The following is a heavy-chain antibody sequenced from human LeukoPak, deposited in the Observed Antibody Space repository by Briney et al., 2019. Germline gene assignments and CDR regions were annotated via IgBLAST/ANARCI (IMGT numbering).Heavy chain of an antibody. V-gene: IGHV3-48*03. Sequence: GGSLRLSCAASGFMFSDYEMNWVRQAPGKGLEWISFISSSGRTTYYADSVKGRFTLSRDNAQNSLYLQMNSLRAEDTAVYYCTRIIVEVPGVSDYCDYWGQGTLVTVSS. CDR2: ISSSGRTT. D-gene: IGHD2-2*01. J-gene: IGHJ4*02. CDR1: GFMFSDYE. CDR3: TRIIVEVPGVSDYCDY.